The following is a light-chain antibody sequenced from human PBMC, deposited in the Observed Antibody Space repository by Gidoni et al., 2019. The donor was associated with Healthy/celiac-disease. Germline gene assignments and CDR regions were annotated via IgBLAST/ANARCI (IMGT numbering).Light chain of an antibody. CDR1: QSVSSSY. CDR2: GAS. Sequence: EIALTQSPGTLSLSPGERATLSCRASQSVSSSYLAWYQQKPGQAPRLLICGASSRATGIPDRFSGSGSGTDFTLTISRLEPEDFAVYYCQQYGSSSWTFGQGTKVEIK. J-gene: IGKJ1*01. V-gene: IGKV3-20*01. CDR3: QQYGSSSWT.